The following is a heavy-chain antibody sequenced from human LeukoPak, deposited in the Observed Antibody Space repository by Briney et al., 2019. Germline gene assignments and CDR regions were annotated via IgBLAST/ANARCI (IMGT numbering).Heavy chain of an antibody. CDR1: GGSISNYY. Sequence: PSETLSLTCTVSGGSISNYYWSWIRQPPGKGLEWIGYIYYSGSTNYNPSLKSRVTISVDTSKNQFSLKLSSVTAADTAVYYCARSGVPQRWGQGTLVTVSS. V-gene: IGHV4-59*01. CDR3: ARSGVPQR. J-gene: IGHJ4*02. D-gene: IGHD7-27*01. CDR2: IYYSGST.